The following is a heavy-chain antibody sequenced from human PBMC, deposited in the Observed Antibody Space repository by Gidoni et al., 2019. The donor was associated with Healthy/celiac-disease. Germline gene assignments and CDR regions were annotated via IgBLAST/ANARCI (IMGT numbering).Heavy chain of an antibody. Sequence: QVQLQESGPGLVKPSETLSLTCTVSGGSISSYYWSWIRQPPGKGLEWIGYIYYSGSTNYNPSLKSRVTISVDTSKNQFSLKLSSVTAADTAVYYCVRKTTFSWFDPWGQGTLVTVSS. V-gene: IGHV4-59*01. CDR3: VRKTTFSWFDP. CDR1: GGSISSYY. CDR2: IYYSGST. D-gene: IGHD4-17*01. J-gene: IGHJ5*02.